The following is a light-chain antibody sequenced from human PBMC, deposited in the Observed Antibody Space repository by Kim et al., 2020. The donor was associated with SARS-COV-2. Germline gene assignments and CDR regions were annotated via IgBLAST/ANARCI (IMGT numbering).Light chain of an antibody. CDR2: WAS. CDR3: QQYYSSPGFT. CDR1: QSVFYSSNKKNY. Sequence: DIVMTQSPDSLAVSLGERATINCKSSQSVFYSSNKKNYLAWYQQKPGQPPKLLIYWASTRESGVPDRFSSSGSGTDFTLTISSLRAEDVAIYYCQQYYSSPGFTFGPGTKVDIK. V-gene: IGKV4-1*01. J-gene: IGKJ3*01.